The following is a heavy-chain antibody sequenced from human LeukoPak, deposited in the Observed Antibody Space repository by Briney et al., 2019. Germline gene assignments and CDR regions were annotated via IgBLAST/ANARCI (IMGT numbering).Heavy chain of an antibody. J-gene: IGHJ5*02. CDR2: ISWNSDSI. D-gene: IGHD3-16*01. CDR1: GFTFDDYA. V-gene: IGHV3-9*01. Sequence: GGSLRLSCAASGFTFDDYAMHWVRQAPGKGLEWVSGISWNSDSIGYADSVKGRFTISRDNAKNSLYLQMNSLRAEDTALYYCAKEGGAKNWFDPWGQGTLVTVSS. CDR3: AKEGGAKNWFDP.